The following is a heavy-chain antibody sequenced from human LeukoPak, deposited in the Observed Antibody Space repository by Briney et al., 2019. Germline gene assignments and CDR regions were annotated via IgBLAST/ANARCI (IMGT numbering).Heavy chain of an antibody. Sequence: GGSLRLSCAASGFTFSSYAMGWVRQAPGKGLEWVSAISGSGGSTYYADSVKGRFTISRDNSKNTLYLQMNSLRAEDTAVYYCAKWAVPAAIFYYYYYMDVWGKGTTVTVSS. D-gene: IGHD2-2*01. CDR1: GFTFSSYA. V-gene: IGHV3-23*01. J-gene: IGHJ6*03. CDR3: AKWAVPAAIFYYYYYMDV. CDR2: ISGSGGST.